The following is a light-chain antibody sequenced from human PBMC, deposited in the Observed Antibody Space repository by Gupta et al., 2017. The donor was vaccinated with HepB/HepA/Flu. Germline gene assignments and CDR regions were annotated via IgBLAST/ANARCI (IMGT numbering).Light chain of an antibody. Sequence: DIVMTQSPDSLAVSLGERATINCKSSQNILYSSNNKNYLAWYQQKPGQPPNLLIYWASTRESGVPDRFSGSGSGTDFTLTISSLQAEDVAVYYCQQYDTTPRTFGQGTKVEIK. CDR2: WAS. J-gene: IGKJ1*01. CDR1: QNILYSSNNKNY. V-gene: IGKV4-1*01. CDR3: QQYDTTPRT.